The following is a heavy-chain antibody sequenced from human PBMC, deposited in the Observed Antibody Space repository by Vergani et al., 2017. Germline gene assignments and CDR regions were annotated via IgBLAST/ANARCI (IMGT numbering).Heavy chain of an antibody. V-gene: IGHV4-61*10. CDR1: GGSVSSGSYY. D-gene: IGHD6-6*01. J-gene: IGHJ6*03. Sequence: QVQLQESGPGLVKPSETLSLTCTVSGGSVSSGSYYWSWIRQPAGKGLEWIGYIYYSGSTNYNPSLKSRVTISVDTSKNQSSLKLSSVTAADTAVYYCASRIAARPGTWYMDVWGKGTTVTVSS. CDR2: IYYSGST. CDR3: ASRIAARPGTWYMDV.